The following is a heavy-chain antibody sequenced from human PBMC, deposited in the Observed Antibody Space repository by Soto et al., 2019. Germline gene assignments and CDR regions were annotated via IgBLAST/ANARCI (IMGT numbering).Heavy chain of an antibody. Sequence: QLQLLESGPGLVKPSGPLSLSCTVSGASFGTSAYYWGWIRRAPAKRMEWIGSINSSGSTFSNPSLKRRVTISVDTSKNQFSLKLASGTAADLALYYCSRRAPEGFDPWGQGTLVTVSS. V-gene: IGHV4-39*01. J-gene: IGHJ5*02. CDR2: INSSGST. CDR3: SRRAPEGFDP. CDR1: GASFGTSAYY.